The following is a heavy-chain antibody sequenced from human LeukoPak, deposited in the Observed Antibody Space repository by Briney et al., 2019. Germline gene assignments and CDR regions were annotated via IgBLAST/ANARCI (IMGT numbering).Heavy chain of an antibody. CDR1: GFTFRSYG. D-gene: IGHD3-22*01. J-gene: IGHJ4*02. V-gene: IGHV3-30*02. CDR3: AKDVKNGATSGYLVY. CDR2: IRYDGSNK. Sequence: GGSLRLFCAASGFTFRSYGVHWVREAPGKGLEWVAFIRYDGSNKYYADSVKGRFTISRDNSKNTLYVQMNSLRAEDTAVYYCAKDVKNGATSGYLVYWGQGTLVTVSS.